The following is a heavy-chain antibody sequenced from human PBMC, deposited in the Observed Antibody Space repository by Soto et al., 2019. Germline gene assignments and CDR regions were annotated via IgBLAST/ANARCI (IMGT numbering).Heavy chain of an antibody. V-gene: IGHV3-23*01. D-gene: IGHD1-20*01. CDR2: IGGLGSDT. CDR3: AKDAVPYNGKWDWFDS. Sequence: DVQLLESGGGLVQPGGSLTLSCAASRFRFSDFAMSWVRQAPGKGLEWVSSIGGLGSDTYYADPVKGRFTISRDNSKSTLYLQMDGLRDEDTAEYYCAKDAVPYNGKWDWFDSWGQGTLVIVS. J-gene: IGHJ5*01. CDR1: RFRFSDFA.